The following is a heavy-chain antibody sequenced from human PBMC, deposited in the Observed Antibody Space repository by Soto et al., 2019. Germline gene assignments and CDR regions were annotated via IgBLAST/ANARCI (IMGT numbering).Heavy chain of an antibody. V-gene: IGHV4-39*01. CDR1: GDSMRSPICY. Sequence: QVQMQESGPGLVNPSETLSLSCSVSGDSMRSPICYWGWIRQPPGKGLEWIGSVHYSGTTYYNPSLKSRATMSVDTSKKHFSLNLISVTVADTATYYCARQSYFDGSGYYLGWFDPCGQGTLVIVSS. CDR3: ARQSYFDGSGYYLGWFDP. J-gene: IGHJ5*02. D-gene: IGHD3-22*01. CDR2: VHYSGTT.